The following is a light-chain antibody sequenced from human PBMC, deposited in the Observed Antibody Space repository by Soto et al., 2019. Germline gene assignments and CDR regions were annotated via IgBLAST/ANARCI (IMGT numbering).Light chain of an antibody. J-gene: IGKJ2*01. CDR1: QSISSY. V-gene: IGKV1-39*01. Sequence: DIQMTQSPSSLSASVGDRVTITCRASQSISSYLNWFQQKPGKAPKLLIYAASSFQSGVPSRFSGSGSGTDFTLTISSLQPEDFATYYCQHSYSTPYTFGQGTKLEIK. CDR2: AAS. CDR3: QHSYSTPYT.